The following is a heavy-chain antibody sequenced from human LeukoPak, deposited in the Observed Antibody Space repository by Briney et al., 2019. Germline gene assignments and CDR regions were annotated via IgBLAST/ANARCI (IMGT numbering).Heavy chain of an antibody. CDR1: GFTFSSYM. CDR2: INSGSTYT. Sequence: GGSLRLSCAASGFTFSSYMMNWVRQAPGKGLEWVSSINSGSTYTYYTESVKGRFTVSRGNAKNSLFLQMNSLRAEDTAIYYCARSLTTLTYEGYWGQGTLVTVSS. J-gene: IGHJ4*02. D-gene: IGHD1-1*01. CDR3: ARSLTTLTYEGY. V-gene: IGHV3-21*01.